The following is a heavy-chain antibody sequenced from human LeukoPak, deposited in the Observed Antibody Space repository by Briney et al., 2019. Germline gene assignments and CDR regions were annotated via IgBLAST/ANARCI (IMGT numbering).Heavy chain of an antibody. CDR3: ARDEGIAMAGTCGY. V-gene: IGHV1-18*01. J-gene: IGHJ4*02. CDR1: GYTFTNYG. CDR2: ISVYNDNT. D-gene: IGHD6-19*01. Sequence: ASVKVSCRASGYTFTNYGISWVRQAPGQGLEWMGWISVYNDNTKYAQKLQGRVTMTTDTSTGTAYMELRSLRSDDTAVYYCARDEGIAMAGTCGYWGQGTLVTVSS.